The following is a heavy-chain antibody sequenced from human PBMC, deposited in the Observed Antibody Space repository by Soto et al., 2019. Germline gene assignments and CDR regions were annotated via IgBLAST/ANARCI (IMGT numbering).Heavy chain of an antibody. CDR2: INHSGST. D-gene: IGHD3-10*01. Sequence: SETLSLTCAVYGGSFSGYYWSWIRQPPGKGLEWIGEINHSGSTNYNPSLKSRVTISVDTSKNQFSLKLGSVTAAETAVYYCARGPPHYYGSGSYYNYYGMDVWGQGTTVTVSS. CDR1: GGSFSGYY. J-gene: IGHJ6*02. CDR3: ARGPPHYYGSGSYYNYYGMDV. V-gene: IGHV4-34*01.